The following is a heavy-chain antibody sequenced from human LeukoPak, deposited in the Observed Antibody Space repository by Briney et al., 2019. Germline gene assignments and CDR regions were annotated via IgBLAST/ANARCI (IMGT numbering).Heavy chain of an antibody. CDR1: GYTFTSYD. CDR3: ARAAGSYCSSTSCYADYYYYYMDV. D-gene: IGHD2-2*01. J-gene: IGHJ6*03. Sequence: ASVKVSCKASGYTFTSYDINWVRRATGQGLEWMGWMNPNSGNTGYAQKFQGRVTITRNTSISTAYMELSSLRSEDTAVYYCARAAGSYCSSTSCYADYYYYYMDVWGKGTTVTVSS. V-gene: IGHV1-8*03. CDR2: MNPNSGNT.